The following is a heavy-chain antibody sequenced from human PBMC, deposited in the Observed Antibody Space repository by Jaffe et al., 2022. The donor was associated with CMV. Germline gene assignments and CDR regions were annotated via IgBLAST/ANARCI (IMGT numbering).Heavy chain of an antibody. J-gene: IGHJ6*02. CDR2: ISSSGENT. V-gene: IGHV3-23*01. Sequence: EVQLLESGGDLVQPGGSLRLSCVASGFTFSSYGMIWVRQDPGKGLEWVSGISSSGENTYYANSVKGRFTISRDNSKNTVYLQMNSLGAEDTAVYFCAKGSTTRCRSPCWYYFAMDVWGQGTTVTVSS. D-gene: IGHD2-2*01. CDR3: AKGSTTRCRSPCWYYFAMDV. CDR1: GFTFSSYG.